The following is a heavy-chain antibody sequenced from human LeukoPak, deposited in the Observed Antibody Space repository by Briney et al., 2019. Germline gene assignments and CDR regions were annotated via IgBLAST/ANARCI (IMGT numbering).Heavy chain of an antibody. CDR2: IYSSGNT. Sequence: KPSETLSLTCTVSGGSINNYYWSWIRQPPGMGLEWIAYIYSSGNTRYNPSLQSRVTISVDTSKNQFSLKLSSVTAADTAVYYCARINTRFTILDWGQGTLVSVSS. D-gene: IGHD3-3*01. CDR1: GGSINNYY. V-gene: IGHV4-4*08. CDR3: ARINTRFTILD. J-gene: IGHJ4*02.